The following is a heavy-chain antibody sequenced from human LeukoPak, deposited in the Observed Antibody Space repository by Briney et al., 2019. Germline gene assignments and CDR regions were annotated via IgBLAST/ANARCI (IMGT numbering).Heavy chain of an antibody. CDR3: AKDPSSSWFGDYFDY. V-gene: IGHV3-23*01. Sequence: GGSLRLSCAASGFTFSSYAMSWVRQAPGRGLEWVSAISGSGGSTYYADSVKGRFTISRDNSKNTLYLQMNSLRAEDTAVYYCAKDPSSSWFGDYFDYWGQGTLVTVSS. CDR1: GFTFSSYA. CDR2: ISGSGGST. D-gene: IGHD6-13*01. J-gene: IGHJ4*02.